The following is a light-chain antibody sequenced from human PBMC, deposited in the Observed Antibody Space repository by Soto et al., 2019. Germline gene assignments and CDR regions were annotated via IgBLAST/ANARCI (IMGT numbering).Light chain of an antibody. CDR2: GAS. Sequence: EIVLTQSPGTLSLSPGERATLSCRASQSVSSSYLAWYQQKPGQAPRLLIYGASSRATGIPDRFSGSGSGTDITLTISRLEPEDFAVYYCRQYGRTFGQGTKVEIK. J-gene: IGKJ1*01. CDR3: RQYGRT. CDR1: QSVSSSY. V-gene: IGKV3-20*01.